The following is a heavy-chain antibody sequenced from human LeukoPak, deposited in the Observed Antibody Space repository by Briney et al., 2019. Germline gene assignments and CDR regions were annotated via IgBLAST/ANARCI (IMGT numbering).Heavy chain of an antibody. CDR3: ARDYSYGYFDY. Sequence: GRSLRLSCAASGFTFSSYAMHWVRQAPGKGLEWVAVITCDGNNKYYADSVKGRSIISRDNSKNTLYLQMNSLRAEDTAVYYCARDYSYGYFDYWGQGTLVTVSS. CDR1: GFTFSSYA. CDR2: ITCDGNNK. V-gene: IGHV3-30-3*01. D-gene: IGHD5-18*01. J-gene: IGHJ4*02.